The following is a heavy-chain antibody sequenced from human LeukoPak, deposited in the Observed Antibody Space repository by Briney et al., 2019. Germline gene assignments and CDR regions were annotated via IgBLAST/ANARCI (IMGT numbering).Heavy chain of an antibody. V-gene: IGHV3-15*01. D-gene: IGHD3-22*01. J-gene: IGHJ4*02. Sequence: GGSLRLSCAASGITFSNVWMSWVRQAPGKGLEWVGRIKSKTDGGTTDYAAPVKGRFTISRDDSKNTLYLQMNSLKTEDTAVYYCTTDEDSSGYYYLRPARAYWGQGTLVTVSS. CDR2: IKSKTDGGTT. CDR3: TTDEDSSGYYYLRPARAY. CDR1: GITFSNVW.